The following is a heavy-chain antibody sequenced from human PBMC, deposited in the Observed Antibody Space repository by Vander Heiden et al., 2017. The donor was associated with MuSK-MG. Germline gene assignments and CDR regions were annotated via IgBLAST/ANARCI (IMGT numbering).Heavy chain of an antibody. CDR2: IKQDGSEK. D-gene: IGHD3-9*01. J-gene: IGHJ4*02. CDR3: ARAPYDILTGYRPLSFDY. Sequence: EVQLVESGGGLVQPGGSLRLSCAASGFTFSRYWMSWVRQAPGKGLEWVANIKQDGSEKYYVDSVKGRFTISRDNAKNSLYLQMNSLRAEDTAVYYCARAPYDILTGYRPLSFDYWGQGTLVTVSS. V-gene: IGHV3-7*01. CDR1: GFTFSRYW.